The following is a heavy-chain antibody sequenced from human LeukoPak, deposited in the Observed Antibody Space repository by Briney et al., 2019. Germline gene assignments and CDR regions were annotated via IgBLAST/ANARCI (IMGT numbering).Heavy chain of an antibody. V-gene: IGHV4-4*07. CDR3: ARGLRFSCGSSWFDP. CDR2: IYISGST. J-gene: IGHJ5*02. D-gene: IGHD3-3*01. Sequence: SETLSLTCTVSGGSIGGYYWSWIRQPAGKGLEWIGRIYISGSTNYNPSLKSRVTMSVDTSKNQFSLELSSVTAADTAVYYCARGLRFSCGSSWFDPWGQGTLVTVSS. CDR1: GGSIGGYY.